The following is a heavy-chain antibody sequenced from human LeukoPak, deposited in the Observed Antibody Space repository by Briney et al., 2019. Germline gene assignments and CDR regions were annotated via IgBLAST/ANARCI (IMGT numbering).Heavy chain of an antibody. CDR2: ISSGGGST. V-gene: IGHV3-23*01. CDR3: AKAGPYGGNPNP. CDR1: GFTFSSYA. J-gene: IGHJ5*02. Sequence: QPGGSLRLSCAASGFTFSSYAMSWVRQAPGKGLEWVSGISSGGGSTYYADSVKGRFTISRDNSKNTLYLQMNSLRAEDTAVYYCAKAGPYGGNPNPWGQGTLVTVSS. D-gene: IGHD4-17*01.